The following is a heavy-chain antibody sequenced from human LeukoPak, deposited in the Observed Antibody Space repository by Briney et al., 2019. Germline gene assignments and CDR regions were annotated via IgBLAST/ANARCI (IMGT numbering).Heavy chain of an antibody. CDR2: INPNSGGT. J-gene: IGHJ3*02. CDR3: ARGAVISDAFDI. D-gene: IGHD2/OR15-2a*01. V-gene: IGHV1-2*04. CDR1: GYTFTGYY. Sequence: PGASVKVSCKASGYTFTGYYMHWVRQAPGQGLEWMGWINPNSGGTNYAQKFRGWVTMTRDTSISTAYMELSRLRSDDTAVYYCARGAVISDAFDIWGQGTMVTVSS.